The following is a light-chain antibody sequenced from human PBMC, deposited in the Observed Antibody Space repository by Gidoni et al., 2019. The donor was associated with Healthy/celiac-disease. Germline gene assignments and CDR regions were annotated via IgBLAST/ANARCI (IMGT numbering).Light chain of an antibody. Sequence: EIVSTQSPGTLSLSPGERATLSCSASQSVSSSYLSWYQQKPGQAPRLLIYGASSRATGIPDRFSGSGSGTDFTLTISRLEPEDFAVYYCQQYGSSPLTFXGXTKVEIK. CDR3: QQYGSSPLT. CDR1: QSVSSSY. V-gene: IGKV3-20*01. CDR2: GAS. J-gene: IGKJ4*01.